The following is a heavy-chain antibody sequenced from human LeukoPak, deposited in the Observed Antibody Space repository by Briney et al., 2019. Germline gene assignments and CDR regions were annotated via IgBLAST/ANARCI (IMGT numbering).Heavy chain of an antibody. CDR2: IYPGDSDT. CDR1: GYSFTNFW. CDR3: ARARAGTKDY. J-gene: IGHJ4*02. V-gene: IGHV5-51*01. D-gene: IGHD1-1*01. Sequence: GESLKVSCKGFGYSFTNFWIGWVRQMPGKGLEWMGIIYPGDSDTRYSPSFQGQVTISADKSISTAYLQWSSLKASDTAMYYCARARAGTKDYWGQGTLVTVSS.